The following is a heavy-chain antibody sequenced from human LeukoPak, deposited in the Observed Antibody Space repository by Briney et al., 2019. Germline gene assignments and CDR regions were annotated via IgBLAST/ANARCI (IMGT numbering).Heavy chain of an antibody. CDR3: ARPRLGYYYYMDV. CDR2: INHSGST. Sequence: KSSETLSLTCTVSGGSISGYYWSWIRQPPGKGLEWIGEINHSGSTNYNPSLKSRVTISVDTSKNQFSLKLSSVTAADTAVYYCARPRLGYYYYMDVWGKGTTVTISS. V-gene: IGHV4-34*01. CDR1: GGSISGYY. D-gene: IGHD7-27*01. J-gene: IGHJ6*03.